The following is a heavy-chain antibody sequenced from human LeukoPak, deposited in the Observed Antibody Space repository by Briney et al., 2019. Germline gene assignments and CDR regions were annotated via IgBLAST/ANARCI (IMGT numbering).Heavy chain of an antibody. CDR1: GGSFSGYY. CDR3: ARGLWSGELSDYYGMDV. D-gene: IGHD3-10*01. CDR2: INHRGST. V-gene: IGHV4-34*01. J-gene: IGHJ6*02. Sequence: SETLSLTCAVYGGSFSGYYWSWIRQPPGKGLEWIGEINHRGSTNYNPSLKSRVTISVDTSKNQFSLKLSSVTAADTAVYYCARGLWSGELSDYYGMDVWGQGTTVTVSS.